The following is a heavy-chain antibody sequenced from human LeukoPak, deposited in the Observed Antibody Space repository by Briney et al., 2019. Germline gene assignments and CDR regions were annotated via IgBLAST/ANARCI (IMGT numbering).Heavy chain of an antibody. CDR1: GDSITTTTSL. D-gene: IGHD3-22*01. CDR3: GRGTTHYDSSGYYAWFDY. CDR2: MYYGGDT. V-gene: IGHV4-39*07. J-gene: IGHJ4*02. Sequence: SETLSLTCTVSGDSITTTTSLWGWIRQPPGKGLEWIGAMYYGGDTFYSASLKSRVTISLDPSNNQFSLSLTSVTAADTAVYYCGRGTTHYDSSGYYAWFDYWGQGTLVTVSS.